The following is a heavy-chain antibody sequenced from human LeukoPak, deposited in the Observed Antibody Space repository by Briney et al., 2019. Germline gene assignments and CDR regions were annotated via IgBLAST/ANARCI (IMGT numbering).Heavy chain of an antibody. Sequence: GGSLRLSCAASGFTFSPYGMTWVRQAPGKGLEWVGTITSSGPHMYYGDSLKGRFTISRDNAKNSVFLQMDSLRAEDTAVYYCTRDGSGWSRDSWGQGTLVTVSS. CDR2: ITSSGPHM. CDR1: GFTFSPYG. CDR3: TRDGSGWSRDS. V-gene: IGHV3-21*01. D-gene: IGHD6-19*01. J-gene: IGHJ4*02.